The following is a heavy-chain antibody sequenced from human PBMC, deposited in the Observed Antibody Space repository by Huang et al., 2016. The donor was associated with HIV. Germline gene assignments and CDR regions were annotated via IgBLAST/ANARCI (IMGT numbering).Heavy chain of an antibody. Sequence: QVQLVESGGGVVQPGRSLRLSCAASGFTLSDYAIHWFRPAQGKGLEWLALISYDGNDKFYSDSGRGRFTISRDNVNNTLYLQMNSLRHEDTALYYCARFGKRLPMLRGEDVIGDIWGQGTMVIVSS. J-gene: IGHJ3*02. D-gene: IGHD3-10*01. CDR3: ARFGKRLPMLRGEDVIGDI. V-gene: IGHV3-30-3*01. CDR2: ISYDGNDK. CDR1: GFTLSDYA.